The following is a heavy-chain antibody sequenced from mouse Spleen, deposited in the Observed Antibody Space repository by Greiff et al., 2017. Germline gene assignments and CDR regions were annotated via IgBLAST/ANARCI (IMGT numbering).Heavy chain of an antibody. CDR3: ARSYGNYLFDY. V-gene: IGHV1-64*01. Sequence: VQLQQPGAELVKPGASVKLSCKASGYTFTSYWMHWVKQRPGQGLEWIGMIHPNSGSTNYNEKFKSKATLTVDKSSSTAYMQLSSLTSEDSAVYYCARSYGNYLFDYWGQGTTLTVSS. D-gene: IGHD2-1*01. J-gene: IGHJ2*01. CDR2: IHPNSGST. CDR1: GYTFTSYW.